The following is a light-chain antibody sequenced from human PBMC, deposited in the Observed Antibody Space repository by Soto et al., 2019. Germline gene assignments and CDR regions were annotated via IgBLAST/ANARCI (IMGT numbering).Light chain of an antibody. V-gene: IGLV2-11*01. CDR2: DVS. CDR3: CSYAGKYNLV. Sequence: QSALTQPRSVSGSPGHSVTISCTGTSSDVGGYNYVSWYQHSPGKPPKLMIFDVSKRPSGVPDRFSGAKSANTASLTISGLQAEDEADYYCCSYAGKYNLVFGGGTKVTVL. J-gene: IGLJ2*01. CDR1: SSDVGGYNY.